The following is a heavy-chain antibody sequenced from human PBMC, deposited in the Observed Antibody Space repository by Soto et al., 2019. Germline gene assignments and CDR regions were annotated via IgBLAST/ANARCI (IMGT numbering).Heavy chain of an antibody. CDR3: ARDEGRDYGDSKVFDAFDI. CDR1: GFTFSSYG. Sequence: QVQLVESGGGVVQPGRSLRLSCAASGFTFSSYGMHWVRQAPGKGLEWVAVIWYDGSNKYYADSVKGRFTISRDNSKNTLYLQMNSLRAEDTAVYYCARDEGRDYGDSKVFDAFDIWGQGTMVTVSS. J-gene: IGHJ3*02. D-gene: IGHD4-17*01. V-gene: IGHV3-33*01. CDR2: IWYDGSNK.